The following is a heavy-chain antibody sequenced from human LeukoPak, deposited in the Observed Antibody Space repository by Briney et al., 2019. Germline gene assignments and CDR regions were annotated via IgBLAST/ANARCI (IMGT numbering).Heavy chain of an antibody. CDR2: IYSGGST. Sequence: GGSLRLSCAASGFTVNSNYMSWVRQAPGKGLEWVSVIYSGGSTYYADSVKGRLTISRDNSKNTLYLQMNSLRAEDTAVYYCARGVAIFGVVISPFDYWGQGTLVTVSS. J-gene: IGHJ4*02. CDR1: GFTVNSNY. V-gene: IGHV3-66*02. CDR3: ARGVAIFGVVISPFDY. D-gene: IGHD3-3*01.